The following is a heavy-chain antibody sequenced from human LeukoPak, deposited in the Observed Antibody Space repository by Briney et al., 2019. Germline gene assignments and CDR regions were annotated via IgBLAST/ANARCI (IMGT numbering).Heavy chain of an antibody. CDR1: GGTFSSYA. D-gene: IGHD3-22*01. CDR2: IIPIFGTA. J-gene: IGHJ4*02. Sequence: GASVKVSCKASGGTFSSYAISWVRQAPGQGLEWMGGIIPIFGTANYAQKFQGRVTITADESTGTAYMELSSLRSEDTAVYYCARNYYYDSSGYYYNYWGQGTLVTVSS. CDR3: ARNYYYDSSGYYYNY. V-gene: IGHV1-69*13.